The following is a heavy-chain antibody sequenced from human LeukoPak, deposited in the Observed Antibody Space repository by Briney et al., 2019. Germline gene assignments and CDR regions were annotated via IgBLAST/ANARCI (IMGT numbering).Heavy chain of an antibody. V-gene: IGHV2-70*11. CDR2: IDWDDDK. J-gene: IGHJ4*02. CDR1: GFSLSTSGMC. Sequence: SGPTLVNPTQTLTLTCTFSGFSLSTSGMCVSWIRQPPGKALERLARIDWDDDKYYSTSLKTRLTISKDTSKNQVVLTMTNMDPVDTATYYCARTAYYYGSGNYFDYWGQGTLSPSPQ. D-gene: IGHD3-10*01. CDR3: ARTAYYYGSGNYFDY.